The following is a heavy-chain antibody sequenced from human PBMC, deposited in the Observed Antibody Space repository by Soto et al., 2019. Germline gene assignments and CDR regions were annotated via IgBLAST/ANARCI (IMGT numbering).Heavy chain of an antibody. J-gene: IGHJ4*02. D-gene: IGHD3-22*01. V-gene: IGHV5-51*01. CDR1: GYSFTSNW. CDR2: IYPGDSDT. CDR3: ARMDSSALGIDY. Sequence: GESLKTSCKGPGYSFTSNWIGWVRQMPGKGLEWMGIIYPGDSDTRYSPPFQGQVTISADKSISTAYLQWSRLKASDSAMYYCARMDSSALGIDYWGQGTPVTVSS.